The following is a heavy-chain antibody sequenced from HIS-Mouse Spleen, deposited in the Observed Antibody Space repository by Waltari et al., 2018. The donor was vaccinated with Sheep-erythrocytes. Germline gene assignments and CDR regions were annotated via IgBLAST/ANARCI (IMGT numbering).Heavy chain of an antibody. CDR3: AKDISRNIVVVPAAVGDY. CDR2: ISSSSSYI. Sequence: EVQLVESGGGLVKPGGSLRRSCAASGFTFSSYRMNWVRQAPGKGLEWVSSISSSSSYIYYADSVKGRFTISRDNAKNSLYLQMNSLRDEDTAVYYCAKDISRNIVVVPAAVGDYWGQGTLVTVSS. D-gene: IGHD2-2*01. CDR1: GFTFSSYR. V-gene: IGHV3-21*03. J-gene: IGHJ4*02.